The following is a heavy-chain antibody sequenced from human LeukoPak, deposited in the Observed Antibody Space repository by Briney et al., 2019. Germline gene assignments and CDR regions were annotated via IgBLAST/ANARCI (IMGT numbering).Heavy chain of an antibody. J-gene: IGHJ4*02. D-gene: IGHD3-22*01. V-gene: IGHV3-21*04. Sequence: GGSLRLSCAASAFTFSSYSMNWVLQAPGKGLERVSSISSSSSYIYYADSVKGRFTISRDNSKNAVYLQMNSLRAEDTAIYYCARDSRITMIMGYEDYWGQGTLVTVSS. CDR2: ISSSSSYI. CDR1: AFTFSSYS. CDR3: ARDSRITMIMGYEDY.